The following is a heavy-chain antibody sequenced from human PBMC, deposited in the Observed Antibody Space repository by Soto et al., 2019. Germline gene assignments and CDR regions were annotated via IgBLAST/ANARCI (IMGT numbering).Heavy chain of an antibody. J-gene: IGHJ4*02. CDR2: IFYSGST. D-gene: IGHD3-22*01. Sequence: SETLSLTCTVSGGSISSGDYYWSWISQPPGKGLEWIGYIFYSGSTYYSPSLKSRVTISVDTSKNQFSLKLSSVTAADTAVYYCARARYFYDSSGYYYDYFDYWGQGTLVTVSS. CDR1: GGSISSGDYY. CDR3: ARARYFYDSSGYYYDYFDY. V-gene: IGHV4-30-4*01.